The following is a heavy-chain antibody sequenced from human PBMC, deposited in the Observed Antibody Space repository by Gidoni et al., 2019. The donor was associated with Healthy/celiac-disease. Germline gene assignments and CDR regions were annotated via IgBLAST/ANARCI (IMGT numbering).Heavy chain of an antibody. Sequence: EVQLLESGGGLVQPGGSLRLSCAASGFTFRSYAMSWVRQAPGKGLEWVSAISGSGGSTYYADSVKGRFTISRDNSKNTLYLQMNSLRAEDTAVYYCAKGQYYDYIWGTIRLDYWGQGTLVTVSS. V-gene: IGHV3-23*01. D-gene: IGHD3-16*01. CDR1: GFTFRSYA. J-gene: IGHJ4*02. CDR2: ISGSGGST. CDR3: AKGQYYDYIWGTIRLDY.